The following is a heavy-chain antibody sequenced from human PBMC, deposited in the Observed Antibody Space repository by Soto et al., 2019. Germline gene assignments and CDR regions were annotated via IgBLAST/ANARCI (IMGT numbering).Heavy chain of an antibody. CDR1: GFTFSSYA. Sequence: GGSLRLSCAASGFTFSSYAMSWVRQAPGKGLEWVSAISGSGGSTYYADSVKGRFTISRDNSKNTLYLQMNSLRAEDTSVYYCAKVDNYYILTGYYQAFDYWGQGTLVTVSS. J-gene: IGHJ4*02. CDR2: ISGSGGST. D-gene: IGHD3-9*01. V-gene: IGHV3-23*01. CDR3: AKVDNYYILTGYYQAFDY.